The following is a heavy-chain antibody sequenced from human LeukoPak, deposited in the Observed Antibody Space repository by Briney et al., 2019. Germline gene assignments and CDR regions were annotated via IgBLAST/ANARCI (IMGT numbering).Heavy chain of an antibody. J-gene: IGHJ4*02. CDR3: AKDRGPMATIELNY. D-gene: IGHD5-24*01. Sequence: PSETLSLTCTVSGGSISGSDYYWAWIRQPPGKGLEWVSAISGSGGSTYYADSVKGRFTISRDNSKNTLYLQMNSLRAEDTAVYYCAKDRGPMATIELNYWGQGTLVTVSS. V-gene: IGHV3-23*01. CDR1: GGSISGSDYY. CDR2: ISGSGGST.